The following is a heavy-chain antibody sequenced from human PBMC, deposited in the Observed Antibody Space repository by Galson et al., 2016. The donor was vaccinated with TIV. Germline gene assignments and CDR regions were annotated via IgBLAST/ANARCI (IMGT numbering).Heavy chain of an antibody. CDR2: INPSGGST. J-gene: IGHJ4*02. CDR1: GYTFTGYF. Sequence: SVKVSCKASGYTFTGYFIHWVRQAPGQGLEWMGIINPSGGSTSYAQKFQGRVTMTRVTSTSTVYMELSSLRSEDTAVYYCARDGEVGSSDYDHWGQGTQVSVSS. CDR3: ARDGEVGSSDYDH. D-gene: IGHD3-22*01. V-gene: IGHV1-46*01.